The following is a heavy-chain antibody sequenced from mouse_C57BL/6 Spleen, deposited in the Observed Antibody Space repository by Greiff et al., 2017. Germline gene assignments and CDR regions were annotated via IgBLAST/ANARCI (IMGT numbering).Heavy chain of an antibody. V-gene: IGHV1-59*01. J-gene: IGHJ1*03. Sequence: VQLQQPGAELVRPGTSVTLSCKASGYTFTSYWMHWVKQRPGQGLEWIGVIDPSDSYTNYNQKFKGKATLTVDTSSSTAYMQLSSLTSEDSAVYYCARGVTTVVEGYFDVWGTGTTVTVSS. D-gene: IGHD1-1*01. CDR1: GYTFTSYW. CDR3: ARGVTTVVEGYFDV. CDR2: IDPSDSYT.